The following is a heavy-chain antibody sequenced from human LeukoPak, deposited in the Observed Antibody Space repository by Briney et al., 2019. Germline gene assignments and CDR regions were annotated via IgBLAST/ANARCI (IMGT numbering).Heavy chain of an antibody. D-gene: IGHD4-23*01. Sequence: ASVAVSCKASGYTFFTYGVTWVRQPPGQGLEWMGWISTYNGNTIAQKFQGRVTLTTDTSTSTAYMDLRSLKSDDTAVYYCARQYGDNSGSLDHWGQGTLVTVSS. CDR2: ISTYNGNT. J-gene: IGHJ4*02. V-gene: IGHV1-18*01. CDR1: GYTFFTYG. CDR3: ARQYGDNSGSLDH.